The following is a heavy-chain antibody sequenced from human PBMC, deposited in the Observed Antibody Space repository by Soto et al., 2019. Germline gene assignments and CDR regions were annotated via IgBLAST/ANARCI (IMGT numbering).Heavy chain of an antibody. CDR3: ARDKDRLQLGGNYYFILDV. Sequence: QVELVQSGAEVKKPGSSVKVACKASGGTFRTSAISWVRQGPGEGLEWVGGIMPVFRRPKYAQNFQDRVTITADESTSTAYMELNSLRSVDTAVYYCARDKDRLQLGGNYYFILDVWGQGTAVTVSS. V-gene: IGHV1-69*12. D-gene: IGHD1-1*01. J-gene: IGHJ6*02. CDR2: IMPVFRRP. CDR1: GGTFRTSA.